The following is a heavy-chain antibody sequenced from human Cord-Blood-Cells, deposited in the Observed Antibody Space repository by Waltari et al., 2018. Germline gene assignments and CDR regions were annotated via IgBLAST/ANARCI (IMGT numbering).Heavy chain of an antibody. CDR1: GYTFTSYA. D-gene: IGHD2-15*01. Sequence: QVQLVQSGAEVKKPGASVKVSCKASGYTFTSYAMHWVRQAPGQRLEWMGWINAGNGNTKYSQKCQGRVTMTRDTSASTAYMELSSLRSEDTAVYYCASSYCSGGSCYMGAFDIWGQGTMVTVSS. J-gene: IGHJ3*02. CDR2: INAGNGNT. CDR3: ASSYCSGGSCYMGAFDI. V-gene: IGHV1-3*01.